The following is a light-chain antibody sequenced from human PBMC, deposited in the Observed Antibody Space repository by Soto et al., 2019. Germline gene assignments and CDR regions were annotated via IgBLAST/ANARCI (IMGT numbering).Light chain of an antibody. CDR1: SSNIGAAYD. CDR3: QSYDSNLSGSKVV. CDR2: GNT. Sequence: QSVLTQPPSVSGAPGQRVTISCTGSSSNIGAAYDVHWYQQFPGTAPKLLIYGNTNRPSGVPDRFSGSKSGTSASLAITGLQAKDEADYYCQSYDSNLSGSKVVFGGGTKVTVL. V-gene: IGLV1-40*01. J-gene: IGLJ3*02.